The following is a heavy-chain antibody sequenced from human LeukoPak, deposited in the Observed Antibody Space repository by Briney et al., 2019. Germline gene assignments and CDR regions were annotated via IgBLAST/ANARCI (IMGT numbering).Heavy chain of an antibody. CDR1: GYTFSSYD. J-gene: IGHJ3*02. Sequence: GASVKVSCKASGYTFSSYDINWVRQAAGQGLEWMGWMNPNSGNTGYAEKLEGRVSMTRNNPISTAYMELSGLRPEDTAVYYCARDRGSLDAFDIWGQGTMVTVSS. D-gene: IGHD6-13*01. CDR3: ARDRGSLDAFDI. V-gene: IGHV1-8*01. CDR2: MNPNSGNT.